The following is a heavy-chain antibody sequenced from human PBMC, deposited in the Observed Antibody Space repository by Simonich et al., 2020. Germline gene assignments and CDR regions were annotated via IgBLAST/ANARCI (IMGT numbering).Heavy chain of an antibody. CDR3: ARDGLGTAYYYYMDV. D-gene: IGHD7-27*01. V-gene: IGHV3-7*01. Sequence: EVQLVESGGGLVQPGGSLRLSCAASGFTFRSYWMSWVRQAPGKGLGWVANIKQDGSGKYYVDSGKGRFTISRDNAKNSLYLQMNSLRAEDTAVYYCARDGLGTAYYYYMDVWGKGTTVTVSS. J-gene: IGHJ6*03. CDR1: GFTFRSYW. CDR2: IKQDGSGK.